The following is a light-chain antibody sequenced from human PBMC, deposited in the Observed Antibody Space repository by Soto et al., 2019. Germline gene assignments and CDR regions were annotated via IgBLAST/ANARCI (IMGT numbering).Light chain of an antibody. CDR1: SSDFGGYNY. CDR2: EVS. Sequence: QSVLTQPPSASGSPGQSVTISCTGTSSDFGGYNYVSWYQQHPGKAPKLMIYEVSKRPSGVPDRFSGSKSGNTASLIVSGLQAEDEADYYCSSYAGSNIPYVFGTGTKVTVL. CDR3: SSYAGSNIPYV. V-gene: IGLV2-8*01. J-gene: IGLJ1*01.